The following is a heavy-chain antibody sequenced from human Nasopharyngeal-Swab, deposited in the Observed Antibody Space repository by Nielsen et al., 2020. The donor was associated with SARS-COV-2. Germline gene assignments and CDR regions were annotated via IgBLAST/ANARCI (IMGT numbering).Heavy chain of an antibody. V-gene: IGHV3-21*01. CDR3: ARDRAWDSSGWDYYYGMDV. CDR2: ISSSSSYI. J-gene: IGHJ6*02. D-gene: IGHD6-19*01. Sequence: VRQAPGKGLEWVSSISSSSSYIYYAVSVKGRFTISRDNAKNSLYLQMNSLRAEDTAVYYCARDRAWDSSGWDYYYGMDVWGQGTTVTVSS.